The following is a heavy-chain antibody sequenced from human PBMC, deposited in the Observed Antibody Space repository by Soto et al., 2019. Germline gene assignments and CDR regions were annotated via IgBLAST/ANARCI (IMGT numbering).Heavy chain of an antibody. CDR2: ISGSGGST. V-gene: IGHV3-23*01. Sequence: EVQLLESGGGLVQPGGSLRLSCAASGFTFSSYAMSWVRQAPGKGLEGVSAISGSGGSTYYADSVKGRFTISRDNSKNTLYLQMNSLRAEDTAVYYCAKGQDYDFWNYGMDVWGQGTTVTVSS. D-gene: IGHD3-3*01. CDR1: GFTFSSYA. CDR3: AKGQDYDFWNYGMDV. J-gene: IGHJ6*02.